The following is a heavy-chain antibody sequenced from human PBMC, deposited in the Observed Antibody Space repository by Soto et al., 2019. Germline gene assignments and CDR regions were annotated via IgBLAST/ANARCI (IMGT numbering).Heavy chain of an antibody. CDR3: ARALYCSGGSCCFSYYYMDV. Sequence: GGSLRLSCAASGFTFSSYSMNWVRQAPGKGLEWVSSISSSSSYIYYADSVKGRFTISRDNAKNSLYLQMNSLRAEDTAVYYCARALYCSGGSCCFSYYYMDVWGKGTTVTVSS. D-gene: IGHD2-15*01. CDR2: ISSSSSYI. J-gene: IGHJ6*03. V-gene: IGHV3-21*01. CDR1: GFTFSSYS.